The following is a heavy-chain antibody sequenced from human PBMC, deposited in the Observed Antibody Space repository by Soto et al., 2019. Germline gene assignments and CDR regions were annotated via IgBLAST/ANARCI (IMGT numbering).Heavy chain of an antibody. V-gene: IGHV4-59*01. Sequence: QVQLQESGPGLVKPSETLSLTCTVSGGSISSYYWSWIRQPPGKGLEWIGYIYYSGSTNYNPSLKSRVTISVDTSKNQFPLKLSSVTAADTAVYYCARDFGWFDPWGQGTLVTVSS. CDR2: IYYSGST. CDR3: ARDFGWFDP. D-gene: IGHD3-10*01. J-gene: IGHJ5*02. CDR1: GGSISSYY.